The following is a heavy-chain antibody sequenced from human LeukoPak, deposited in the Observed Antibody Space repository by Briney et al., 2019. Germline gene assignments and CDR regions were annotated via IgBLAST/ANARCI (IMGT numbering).Heavy chain of an antibody. D-gene: IGHD3-10*01. Sequence: GGSLRLSCAASGFTFSSYSMNWVRQATGKGLEWLSYISSISGTIYYADSVKGRFTISRDNAKNTVHLQMNSLRAEDTAVYYCARGNMVRGTDWGQGTLVTVSS. J-gene: IGHJ4*02. CDR3: ARGNMVRGTD. V-gene: IGHV3-48*04. CDR1: GFTFSSYS. CDR2: ISSISGTI.